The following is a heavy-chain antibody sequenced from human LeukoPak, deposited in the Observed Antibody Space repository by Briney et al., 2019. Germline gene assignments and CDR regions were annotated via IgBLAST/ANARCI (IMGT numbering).Heavy chain of an antibody. Sequence: ESGPTLVKPTQTLTLTCTFSGFSLSTSGVGVGWIRQPPGKALEWLALIYWNDDKRYSPSLKSRLTITKDTSKNQVVLTMTNMDPVDTATYYCAQKGRQYSGSYFDYWGQGTLVTVSS. CDR3: AQKGRQYSGSYFDY. CDR1: GFSLSTSGVG. J-gene: IGHJ4*02. CDR2: IYWNDDK. D-gene: IGHD1-26*01. V-gene: IGHV2-5*01.